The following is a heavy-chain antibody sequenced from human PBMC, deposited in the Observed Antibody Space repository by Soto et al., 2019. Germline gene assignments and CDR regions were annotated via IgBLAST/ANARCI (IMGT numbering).Heavy chain of an antibody. CDR2: MNPNSGNT. D-gene: IGHD3-16*02. V-gene: IGHV1-8*01. CDR1: GYTFTSYD. CDR3: ARGLYYDYIWGSYRSAYYYYMDV. Sequence: QVQLVQSGAEVKKPGASVKVSCKASGYTFTSYDINWVRQATGQGLEWMGWMNPNSGNTGYAQKCQGRVTMTRNTSISTAYMELSSLRSEDTAVYYCARGLYYDYIWGSYRSAYYYYMDVWGKGTTVTVSS. J-gene: IGHJ6*03.